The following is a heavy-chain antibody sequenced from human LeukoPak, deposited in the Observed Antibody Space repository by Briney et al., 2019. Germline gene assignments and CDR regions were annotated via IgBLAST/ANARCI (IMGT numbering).Heavy chain of an antibody. Sequence: SETLSLTCTVSGGSISSYYWSWIRQPAGKGLEWIGRIYTSGSTNYNPSLKSRVTISVDTSKNQFSLKLSSVTAADTAVYYCARDPALMVRGVRSYWFDPWGQGTLVTVSS. CDR2: IYTSGST. V-gene: IGHV4-4*07. D-gene: IGHD3-10*01. CDR1: GGSISSYY. J-gene: IGHJ5*02. CDR3: ARDPALMVRGVRSYWFDP.